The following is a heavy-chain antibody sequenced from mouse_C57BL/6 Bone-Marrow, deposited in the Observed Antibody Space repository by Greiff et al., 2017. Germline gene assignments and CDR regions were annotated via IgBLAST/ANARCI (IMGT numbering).Heavy chain of an antibody. V-gene: IGHV1-74*01. CDR2: IHPSDSDT. J-gene: IGHJ1*03. CDR1: GYTFTSYW. Sequence: QVQLQQPGAELVQPGASVKVSCKASGYTFTSYWMHWVKQRPGQGLEWIGRIHPSDSDTNYNQKFKGKATLTVDKSSSPASLQLSSLTSVDSAVYCCAIVATVVVKGRKASWCFDVWGTGTTVTVSS. CDR3: AIVATVVVKGRKASWCFDV. D-gene: IGHD1-1*01.